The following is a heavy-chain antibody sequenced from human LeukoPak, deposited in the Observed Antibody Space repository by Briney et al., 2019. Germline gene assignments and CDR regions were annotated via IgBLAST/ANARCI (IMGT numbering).Heavy chain of an antibody. CDR1: GGSVRGGSYY. J-gene: IGHJ5*02. CDR3: ARYGQVPAAPNWFDP. Sequence: RASETLSLTCVVSGGSVRGGSYYWSWIRQAPGKGLDWIGSIYNSGSTNYNPSLRSRVTISADTSKSQFSLKLSSVTAADTAVYYCARYGQVPAAPNWFDPWGQGTLVTVSS. D-gene: IGHD2-2*01. CDR2: IYNSGST. V-gene: IGHV4-61*01.